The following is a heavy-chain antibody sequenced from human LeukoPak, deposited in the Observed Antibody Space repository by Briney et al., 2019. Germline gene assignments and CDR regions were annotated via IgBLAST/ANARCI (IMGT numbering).Heavy chain of an antibody. CDR2: IYYSGST. D-gene: IGHD2-2*02. V-gene: IGHV4-59*12. Sequence: PSETLSLTCTVSGGSISSYYWSWIRQPPGKGLEWIGYIYYSGSTNYNPSLKSRVTISVDTSKNQSSLKLSSVTAADTAVYHCARRGVRGYCSSTSCYTPFDYWGQGSLVTVSS. J-gene: IGHJ4*02. CDR3: ARRGVRGYCSSTSCYTPFDY. CDR1: GGSISSYY.